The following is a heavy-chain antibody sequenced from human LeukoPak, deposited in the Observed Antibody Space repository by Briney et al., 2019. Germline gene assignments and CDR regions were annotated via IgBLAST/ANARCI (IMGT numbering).Heavy chain of an antibody. CDR1: GFTFSSYW. Sequence: GGSLRLSCAASGFTFSSYWMSWVRQAPGKGLEWVANIKPDENEKYYVDSVKGRFTISRDNAKNSLCLQMNSLRAEDTAVYYCARSPDGFDYWGQGALVTVSS. J-gene: IGHJ4*02. D-gene: IGHD1-14*01. CDR3: ARSPDGFDY. V-gene: IGHV3-7*01. CDR2: IKPDENEK.